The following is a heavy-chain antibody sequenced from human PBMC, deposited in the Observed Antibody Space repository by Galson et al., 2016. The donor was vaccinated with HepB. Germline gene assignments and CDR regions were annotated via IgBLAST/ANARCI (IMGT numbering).Heavy chain of an antibody. CDR1: GFTFRSHA. Sequence: SLRLSCAASGFTFRSHAMSWVRQAPGRGLEWVSSITAGSTSTFYADSVKGRFTMSRDNSKNTLYLQMNSLRAEDTAIYYCARDPACYYYDSRFHPHDYWGQGTLVTVSS. V-gene: IGHV3-23*01. J-gene: IGHJ4*02. D-gene: IGHD3-22*01. CDR3: ARDPACYYYDSRFHPHDY. CDR2: ITAGSTST.